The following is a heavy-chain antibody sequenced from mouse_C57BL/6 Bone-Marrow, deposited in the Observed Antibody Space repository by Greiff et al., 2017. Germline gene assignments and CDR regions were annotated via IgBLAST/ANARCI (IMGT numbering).Heavy chain of an antibody. J-gene: IGHJ4*01. V-gene: IGHV1-19*01. CDR3: AEDYDGYYAMDY. CDR2: INPYNGGT. D-gene: IGHD2-4*01. Sequence: VQLQQSGPVLVKPGASVKMSCKASGYTFTDYYMNWVKQSHGKSLEWIGVINPYNGGTSYNQKFKGKATLTVDKSSSTAYMELNSLTSEDSAVYYCAEDYDGYYAMDYWGQGTSVTVSS. CDR1: GYTFTDYY.